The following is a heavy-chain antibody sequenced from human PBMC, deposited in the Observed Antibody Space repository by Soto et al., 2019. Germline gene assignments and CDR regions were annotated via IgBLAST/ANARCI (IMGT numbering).Heavy chain of an antibody. D-gene: IGHD6-13*01. Sequence: SETLSLTCTVSGGSISSSSYYWGWIRQPPGKGLEWIGSIYYSGSTYYNPSPKSRVTISVDTSKNQFSLKLSSVTAADTAVYYCARLPYSSSWYSADYFDYWGQGTLVTVSS. J-gene: IGHJ4*02. V-gene: IGHV4-39*01. CDR2: IYYSGST. CDR3: ARLPYSSSWYSADYFDY. CDR1: GGSISSSSYY.